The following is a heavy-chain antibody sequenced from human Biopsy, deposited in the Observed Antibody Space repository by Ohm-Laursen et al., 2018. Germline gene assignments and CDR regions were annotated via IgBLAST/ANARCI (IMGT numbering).Heavy chain of an antibody. Sequence: SETLSLTCNITGDSISNYYWSWIRQSPGKGLEWIGYLFYSGNTNSNPTNYSPSLESRVSMSADTTKNQFSLNLASVIAEDTAVYYCASRGLVMASDYYFDDWGQGTLVTVSS. CDR3: ASRGLVMASDYYFDD. CDR2: LFYSGNTNSNPT. J-gene: IGHJ4*02. D-gene: IGHD3/OR15-3a*01. CDR1: GDSISNYY. V-gene: IGHV4-59*01.